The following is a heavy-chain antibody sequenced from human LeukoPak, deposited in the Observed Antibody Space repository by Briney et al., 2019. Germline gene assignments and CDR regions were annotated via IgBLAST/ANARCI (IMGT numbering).Heavy chain of an antibody. Sequence: GGSLRLSCAASGFTFSSNAMSWVRQAAKGGMGWVAAISGSGGSTYYADSVKGRFTISRDNSKNTLYLQMNSLRAEDTAVYYCAKGRVATPSRDFQHWGQGTLVTVSS. CDR1: GFTFSSNA. J-gene: IGHJ1*01. D-gene: IGHD5-12*01. CDR3: AKGRVATPSRDFQH. CDR2: ISGSGGST. V-gene: IGHV3-23*01.